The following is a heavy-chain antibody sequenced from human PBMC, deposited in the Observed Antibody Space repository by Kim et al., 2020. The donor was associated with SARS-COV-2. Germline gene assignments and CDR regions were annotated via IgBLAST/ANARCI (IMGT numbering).Heavy chain of an antibody. Sequence: SGPTLVNPTETLTLTCSFSGFSLTTHGVGVGWIRQPPGKALNWLALIYWDDDEWFTPSLKSRLTITKDTSKNQVVLTMTNMDPVDTASYYCTHSLRRPRCVGGDCYYFDHWGQGILVTVSS. CDR2: IYWDDDE. J-gene: IGHJ4*02. D-gene: IGHD2-21*01. V-gene: IGHV2-5*02. CDR3: THSLRRPRCVGGDCYYFDH. CDR1: GFSLTTHGVG.